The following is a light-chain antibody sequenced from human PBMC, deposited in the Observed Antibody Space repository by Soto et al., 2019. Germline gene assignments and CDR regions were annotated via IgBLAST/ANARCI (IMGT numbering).Light chain of an antibody. Sequence: EIVLTQSPGTLSLSPGERATLSCRASKSVSSSFLAWYQQKPGQAPRLLIFGASRRAAGIPDRFSGSGSGTDFTLTIRRLEPEDFAVYYCQQYSSSSYTFGQGTKLEIK. V-gene: IGKV3-20*01. CDR2: GAS. CDR3: QQYSSSSYT. CDR1: KSVSSSF. J-gene: IGKJ2*01.